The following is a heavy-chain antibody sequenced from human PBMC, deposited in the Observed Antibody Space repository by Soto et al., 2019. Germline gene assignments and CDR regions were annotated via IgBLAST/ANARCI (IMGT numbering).Heavy chain of an antibody. Sequence: QVQLQESGPGLVKPSETLSLTCTVSGGSISSYYWSWIRQPPGKGLEWIGYIYYSGSTNYNPSLKSRVTISVDTSKNQFSLKLSSVTAADTAVYYCARHLRWGFGGPYYYYYYMDVWGKGTTVTVSS. D-gene: IGHD3-10*01. V-gene: IGHV4-59*08. CDR2: IYYSGST. CDR3: ARHLRWGFGGPYYYYYYMDV. CDR1: GGSISSYY. J-gene: IGHJ6*03.